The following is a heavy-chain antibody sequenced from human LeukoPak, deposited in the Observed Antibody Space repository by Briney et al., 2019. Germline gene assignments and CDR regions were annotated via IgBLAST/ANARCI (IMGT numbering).Heavy chain of an antibody. Sequence: PSETLSLTCAVSGGSISSGGYSWSWIRQPPGKGLEWIGYIYHSGSTYYNPSLKSRVTISVDKSKNQFSLKLSSVTAADTAVYYCARVDYDILFDPWGQGTLVTVSS. V-gene: IGHV4-30-2*01. CDR2: IYHSGST. D-gene: IGHD3-9*01. CDR3: ARVDYDILFDP. CDR1: GGSISSGGYS. J-gene: IGHJ5*02.